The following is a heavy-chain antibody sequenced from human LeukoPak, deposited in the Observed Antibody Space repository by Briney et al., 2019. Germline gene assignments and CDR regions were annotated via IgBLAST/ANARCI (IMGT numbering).Heavy chain of an antibody. CDR3: ARGAYSYWGSRVAY. CDR1: GYGFPGYY. CDR2: INPNSGGT. Sequence: ASVKVSCKASGYGFPGYYMHWVRQAPGQGLEWMGWINPNSGGTNYAQKFQGRVTMTRDTSITTAYMELSSLRSDDTAVYYCARGAYSYWGSRVAYWGQGTLVTVSS. D-gene: IGHD7-27*01. V-gene: IGHV1-2*02. J-gene: IGHJ4*02.